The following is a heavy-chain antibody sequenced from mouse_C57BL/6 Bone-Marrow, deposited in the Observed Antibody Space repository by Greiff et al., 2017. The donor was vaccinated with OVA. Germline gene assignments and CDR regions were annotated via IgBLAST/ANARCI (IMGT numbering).Heavy chain of an antibody. Sequence: QVQLQQPGAELVMPGASVKLSCKASGYTFTSYWMHWVKQRPGQGLEWIGEIDPSDSYTNYNQKFKGKSTLTVDKSSSTAYMQISSLTSEDAAVYYCARLDYGSPWFAYWGQGTLVTVSA. CDR2: IDPSDSYT. D-gene: IGHD1-1*01. J-gene: IGHJ3*01. V-gene: IGHV1-69*01. CDR1: GYTFTSYW. CDR3: ARLDYGSPWFAY.